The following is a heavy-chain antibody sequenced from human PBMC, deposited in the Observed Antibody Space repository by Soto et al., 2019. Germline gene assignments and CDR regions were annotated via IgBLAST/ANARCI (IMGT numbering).Heavy chain of an antibody. Sequence: EVQLLESGGGLIQPGGSLILSCAASGFTFSTFDVTWVRQPPGKGLEWVSLIRGSSGSTYYADSVKGRFTISKDNSKNTLYLQMNSLRAEDTAVYFCVKGAWLDYWGQGNMVTVSS. CDR1: GFTFSTFD. CDR3: VKGAWLDY. J-gene: IGHJ4*02. CDR2: IRGSSGST. V-gene: IGHV3-23*01.